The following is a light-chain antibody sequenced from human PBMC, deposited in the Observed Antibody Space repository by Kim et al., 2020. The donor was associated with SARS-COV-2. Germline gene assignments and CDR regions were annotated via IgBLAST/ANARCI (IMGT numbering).Light chain of an antibody. J-gene: IGLJ2*01. CDR3: NSRDSSGNHLE. V-gene: IGLV3-19*01. CDR2: GKN. CDR1: SLRSYY. Sequence: ALGQTVRITCQRDSLRSYYASWYQQKPGQAPVLVIYGKNNRPSGIPDRFSGSSSGNTASLTITGAQAEDEADYYCNSRDSSGNHLEFGGGTKLTVL.